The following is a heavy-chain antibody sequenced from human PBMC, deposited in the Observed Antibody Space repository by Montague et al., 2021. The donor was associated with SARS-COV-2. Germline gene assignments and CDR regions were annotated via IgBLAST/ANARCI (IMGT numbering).Heavy chain of an antibody. CDR2: ISGSGST. D-gene: IGHD1-26*01. V-gene: IGHV3-23*01. Sequence: SLRLSCAVSGFTIRSDAMSWVRQPPGKGLEGGSAISGSGSTYYADSVKGRFTISRDNSKNTLYLQVNSLRAEDTAVYYCAPPVGASYHFDYWGQGTLVTVSS. CDR3: APPVGASYHFDY. CDR1: GFTIRSDA. J-gene: IGHJ4*02.